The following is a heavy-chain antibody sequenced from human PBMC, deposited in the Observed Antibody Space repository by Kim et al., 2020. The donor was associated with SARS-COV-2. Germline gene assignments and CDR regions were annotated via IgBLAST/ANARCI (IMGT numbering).Heavy chain of an antibody. Sequence: SVKVSCKASGGTFSSYAISWVRQAPGQGLEWMGGIIPIFGTANYAQKFQGRVTITADESTSTAYMELSSLRSEDTAVYYCARGGSYYDSSGYYYYFDYWGQGTLVTVSS. J-gene: IGHJ4*02. V-gene: IGHV1-69*13. CDR2: IIPIFGTA. D-gene: IGHD3-22*01. CDR1: GGTFSSYA. CDR3: ARGGSYYDSSGYYYYFDY.